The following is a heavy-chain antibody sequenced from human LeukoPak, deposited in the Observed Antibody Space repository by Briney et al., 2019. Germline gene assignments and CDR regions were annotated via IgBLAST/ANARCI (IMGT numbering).Heavy chain of an antibody. CDR1: GFTFSSYG. Sequence: GGSLRLSCAASGFTFSSYGMHWVRQAPGKGLEWVAVIWYDGSNKYYADSVKGRFTISRDNSKNTLYLQMNSLRAEDTAVYYCARGCSSTSCQIYWGQGTLVTVSS. J-gene: IGHJ4*02. V-gene: IGHV3-33*01. CDR3: ARGCSSTSCQIY. D-gene: IGHD2-2*01. CDR2: IWYDGSNK.